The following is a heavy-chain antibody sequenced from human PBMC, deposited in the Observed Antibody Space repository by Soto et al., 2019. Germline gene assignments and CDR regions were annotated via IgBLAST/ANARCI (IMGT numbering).Heavy chain of an antibody. CDR3: ANPPLGAASFDY. CDR2: ISYDGSNK. CDR1: GFTFSSYA. D-gene: IGHD6-25*01. V-gene: IGHV3-30-3*01. J-gene: IGHJ4*02. Sequence: GGSLRLSCAASGFTFSSYAMHWVRQAPGKGLEWVAVISYDGSNKYYADSVKGRFTISRDNSKNTLYLQMNSLRAEDTAVYYCANPPLGAASFDYWGQGTLVTVSS.